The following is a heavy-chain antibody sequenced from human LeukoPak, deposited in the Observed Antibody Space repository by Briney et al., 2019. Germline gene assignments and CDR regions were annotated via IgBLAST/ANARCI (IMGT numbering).Heavy chain of an antibody. V-gene: IGHV4-61*02. CDR2: IYTSGST. Sequence: SQTLSLTCTVSGGSISSGSYYWSWIRQPAGKGLEWIGRIYTSGSTNYNPSLKSRVTISVDTSKNQFSLKLSSVTAADTAVYYCARDRTGGATFLSWFDPWGQGTLVTVSS. CDR1: GGSISSGSYY. J-gene: IGHJ5*02. D-gene: IGHD1-26*01. CDR3: ARDRTGGATFLSWFDP.